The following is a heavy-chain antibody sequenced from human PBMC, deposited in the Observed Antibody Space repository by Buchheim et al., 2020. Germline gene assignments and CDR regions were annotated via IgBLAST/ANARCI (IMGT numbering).Heavy chain of an antibody. CDR2: LSGSGDDT. CDR1: GFTFSRYA. D-gene: IGHD2-2*01. J-gene: IGHJ5*02. V-gene: IGHV3-23*01. CDR3: AKKVVVIPTAYNWFDP. Sequence: EAQLLESGGGLVQPGGSLRLSCAASGFTFSRYAMSWVRQAPGRGLEWVSTLSGSGDDTYYTDPVKGRFTISRENSKNKLYLQMNSLRAEDTALYYCAKKVVVIPTAYNWFDPWGQGTL.